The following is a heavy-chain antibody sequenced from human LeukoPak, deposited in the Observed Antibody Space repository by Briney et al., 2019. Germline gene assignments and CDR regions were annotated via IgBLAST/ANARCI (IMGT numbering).Heavy chain of an antibody. J-gene: IGHJ3*02. CDR3: ARSLPRSSDAFDI. CDR1: GYTFTTYD. Sequence: ASVKVSCKASGYTFTTYDLNWVRQAPGQGLEWMGWISSYNGNTIYAQKLQGRVTMTTDTSTSTTYMELRSLRSGDTAIYYCARSLPRSSDAFDIWGQGTMVTVSS. V-gene: IGHV1-18*01. CDR2: ISSYNGNT. D-gene: IGHD4-17*01.